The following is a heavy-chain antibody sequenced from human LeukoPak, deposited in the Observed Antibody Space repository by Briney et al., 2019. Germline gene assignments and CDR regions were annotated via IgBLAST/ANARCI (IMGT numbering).Heavy chain of an antibody. CDR2: IYYSGST. Sequence: SETLSLTCTVSGGSISSGDYYWSWIRQPPGKGREGIGYIYYSGSTYYNPSLKSRVTISVDTSKNQFSLKLSSVTAADTAVYYCARGPYDFWSGSYFDYWGQGTLVTVSS. CDR3: ARGPYDFWSGSYFDY. CDR1: GGSISSGDYY. J-gene: IGHJ4*02. V-gene: IGHV4-30-4*01. D-gene: IGHD3-3*01.